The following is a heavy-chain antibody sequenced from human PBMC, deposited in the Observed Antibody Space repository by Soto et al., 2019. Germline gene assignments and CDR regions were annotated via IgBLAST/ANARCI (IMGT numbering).Heavy chain of an antibody. V-gene: IGHV3-64*01. CDR2: ISSNGGST. J-gene: IGHJ4*02. CDR1: GFTFSSYA. Sequence: SGGSLRLSCAASGFTFSSYAMHWVRQAPGKGLEYVSAISSNGGSTYYANSVKGRFTISRDNSKNTLYLQMGSLRAEDMAVYYCARDHYDILTGYRLNDYWGQGTLVTVSS. CDR3: ARDHYDILTGYRLNDY. D-gene: IGHD3-9*01.